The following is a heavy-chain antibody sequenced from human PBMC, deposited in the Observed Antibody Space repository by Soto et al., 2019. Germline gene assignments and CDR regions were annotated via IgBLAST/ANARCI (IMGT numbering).Heavy chain of an antibody. D-gene: IGHD3-16*01. CDR3: ARVWVWHGYYYYGMDV. Sequence: EVQLVESGGGLVQPGGSLRLSCAASGFTFSSYSMNWVRQAPGKGLEWVSYISSSSSTIYYADSVKGRFTISRDNAKNSLYLQMNSLRDEDTAVYYCARVWVWHGYYYYGMDVWGQGTTVTVSS. V-gene: IGHV3-48*02. CDR2: ISSSSSTI. J-gene: IGHJ6*02. CDR1: GFTFSSYS.